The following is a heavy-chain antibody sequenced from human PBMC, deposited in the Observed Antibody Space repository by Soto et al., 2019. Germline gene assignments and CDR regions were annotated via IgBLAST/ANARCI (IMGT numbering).Heavy chain of an antibody. CDR3: ARDGDSSGYYPDYYYYGMDV. V-gene: IGHV1-18*04. CDR1: GYTFTSYG. CDR2: ISAYNGNT. Sequence: ASVQVSCKASGYTFTSYGISWVRQAPGQGLEWMGWISAYNGNTNYAQKLQGRVTMTTDTSTSTAYMELRSLRSDDTAVYYCARDGDSSGYYPDYYYYGMDVWGQGTTVTVSS. D-gene: IGHD3-22*01. J-gene: IGHJ6*02.